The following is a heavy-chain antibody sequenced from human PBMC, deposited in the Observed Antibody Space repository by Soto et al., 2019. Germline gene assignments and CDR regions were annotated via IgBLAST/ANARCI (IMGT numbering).Heavy chain of an antibody. CDR1: GGSISSSSYY. D-gene: IGHD3-3*01. CDR3: ARHLDDFWTPTRKGWFDP. CDR2: IYYSGST. J-gene: IGHJ5*02. Sequence: SETLSLTCTVSGGSISSSSYYWGWIRQPPGKGLEWIGSIYYSGSTYYNPSLKSRVTISVDTSKNQFSLKLSSVTAADTAVYYCARHLDDFWTPTRKGWFDPWGQGTLVTVSS. V-gene: IGHV4-39*01.